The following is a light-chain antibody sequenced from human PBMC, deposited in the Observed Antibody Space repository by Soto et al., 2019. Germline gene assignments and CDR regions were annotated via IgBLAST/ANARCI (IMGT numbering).Light chain of an antibody. V-gene: IGLV1-44*01. CDR1: SSNIGSNT. Sequence: QSVLTQPPSAYGTPGQRVTISCSGSSSNIGSNTVNWYQQLPGTAPKLLIYSNNQRPSGVPDRFSGAKYGTSASLAISGLHSEDEADYYCAAWDDSLNGHVVFGGGTKLTVL. CDR2: SNN. J-gene: IGLJ2*01. CDR3: AAWDDSLNGHVV.